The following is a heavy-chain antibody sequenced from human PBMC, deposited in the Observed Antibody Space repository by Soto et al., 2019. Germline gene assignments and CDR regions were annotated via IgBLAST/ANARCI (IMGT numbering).Heavy chain of an antibody. Sequence: EVQLVESGGGLVQPGGSQRLSCAASAFTFKNHWMHWVRQVPGKGPVWVSRINGDGSFTSYADAVKGRFTISRDNAKNTLSLQMNSLRAEDTAVYYCAREIYDDYDSSAFVHWGQGTLVTVSS. J-gene: IGHJ4*02. CDR2: INGDGSFT. V-gene: IGHV3-74*01. CDR1: AFTFKNHW. CDR3: AREIYDDYDSSAFVH. D-gene: IGHD3-22*01.